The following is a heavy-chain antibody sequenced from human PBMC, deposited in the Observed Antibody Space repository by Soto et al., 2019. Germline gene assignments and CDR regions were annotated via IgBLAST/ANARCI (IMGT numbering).Heavy chain of an antibody. CDR1: GGSISSSY. V-gene: IGHV4-59*12. Sequence: PSETLSLTCTVSGGSISSSYWSWIRQPPGKGLEWIGYIYDSGSTYYNPSLKSRVTISVDTSKNQFSLKLSSVTAADTAVYYFARDATNAEYYGSGSYAGFDYWGQGTLVTVSS. CDR2: IYDSGST. J-gene: IGHJ4*02. D-gene: IGHD3-10*01. CDR3: ARDATNAEYYGSGSYAGFDY.